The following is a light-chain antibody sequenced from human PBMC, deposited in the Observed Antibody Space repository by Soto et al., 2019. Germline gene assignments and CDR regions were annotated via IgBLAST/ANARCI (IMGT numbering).Light chain of an antibody. V-gene: IGKV1-5*01. CDR3: QQYNSYSQT. Sequence: DIQMTQSPSTLSASVGDRVTITCRASQSISSWLAWYQQKPGKAPKLLIYDASSLDSGVPSRFSGSGSGTEFTLTISSLQPDDFATYYCQQYNSYSQTFGQGTKV. CDR2: DAS. CDR1: QSISSW. J-gene: IGKJ1*01.